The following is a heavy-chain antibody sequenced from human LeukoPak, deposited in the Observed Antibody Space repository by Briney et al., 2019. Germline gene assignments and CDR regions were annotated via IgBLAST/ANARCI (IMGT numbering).Heavy chain of an antibody. Sequence: PGGSLRLSCAASGFTFSTYGMHWVRQAPGKGLEWVAGITFDGVSQYYAGSVKGRFTISRDNSRNSLYLQMDNLRPDDTAMYYCARPRGLKQVAYYCDYWGQGTLVTVSS. D-gene: IGHD3/OR15-3a*01. CDR3: ARPRGLKQVAYYCDY. CDR1: GFTFSTYG. V-gene: IGHV3-30*19. CDR2: ITFDGVSQ. J-gene: IGHJ4*02.